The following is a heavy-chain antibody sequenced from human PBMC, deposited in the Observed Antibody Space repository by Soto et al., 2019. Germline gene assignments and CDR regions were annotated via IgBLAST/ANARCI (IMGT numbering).Heavy chain of an antibody. CDR3: ARTLAYCGGDCYSRYYGMDV. J-gene: IGHJ6*02. V-gene: IGHV1-69*02. CDR1: GGTFSSYT. CDR2: IIPILGIA. D-gene: IGHD2-21*02. Sequence: QVQLVQSGAEVKKPGSSVKVSCKASGGTFSSYTISWVRQAPGQGLEWMGRIIPILGIANYATKFQGRVTINADKSTSTAYMELSSLRSEDTAVYYCARTLAYCGGDCYSRYYGMDVWGQGTTVTVSS.